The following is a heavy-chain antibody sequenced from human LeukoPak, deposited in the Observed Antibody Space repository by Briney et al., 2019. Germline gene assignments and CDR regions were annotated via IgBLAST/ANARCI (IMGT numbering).Heavy chain of an antibody. J-gene: IGHJ5*02. Sequence: GGSLRLSCAASGFTFSDYYMSWIRQAPGKGLEWVSSISSSGTSLYYADSVKGRFTISRDNAKNSLNLQMNSLTAEDTAVYYCVRASHPGGWFDPWGQGTVVTVSS. CDR2: ISSSGTSL. CDR1: GFTFSDYY. V-gene: IGHV3-11*04. D-gene: IGHD3-10*01. CDR3: VRASHPGGWFDP.